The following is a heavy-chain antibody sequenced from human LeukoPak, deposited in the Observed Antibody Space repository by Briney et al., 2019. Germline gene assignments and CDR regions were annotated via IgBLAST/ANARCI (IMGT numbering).Heavy chain of an antibody. CDR2: ISRGGGKP. V-gene: IGHV3-23*01. CDR3: AKGHRACIPDYEITGSGFDY. J-gene: IGHJ4*02. D-gene: IGHD3-22*01. CDR1: GFNFRTNL. Sequence: GGSLRLSFAASGFNFRTNLMSWVRQPPGRGLEWAPTISRGGGKPYSSDAVKGRVTIPRDNSNKTVNLKITTLRPANTAIYYGAKGHRACIPDYEITGSGFDYWDGGILVTVS.